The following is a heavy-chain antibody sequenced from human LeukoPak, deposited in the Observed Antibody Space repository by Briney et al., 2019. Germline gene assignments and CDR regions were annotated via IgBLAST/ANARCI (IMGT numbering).Heavy chain of an antibody. CDR2: ISSSSSYI. CDR3: ARGGHGSYYYFDY. Sequence: PGGSLRLSCAASGFTFSSYSMNWVRQAPGKGLEWVSSISSSSSYIYYADSVKGRFTISRDNAKNSLYLQMNSLRAEDTAVYYCARGGHGSYYYFDYWGQGTLVTVSS. V-gene: IGHV3-21*01. J-gene: IGHJ4*02. D-gene: IGHD1-26*01. CDR1: GFTFSSYS.